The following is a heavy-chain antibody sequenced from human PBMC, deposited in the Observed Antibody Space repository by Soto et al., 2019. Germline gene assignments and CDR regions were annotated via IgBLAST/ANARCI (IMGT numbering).Heavy chain of an antibody. CDR3: ARLQLGIGDAFDI. CDR2: IYYSGST. J-gene: IGHJ3*02. Sequence: SETLSLTCTVSGGSISSYYWSWIRQPPGKGLEWIGYIYYSGSTNYNPSLKSRVTISVDTSKNQFSLKLSSVTAADTAVYYCARLQLGIGDAFDIWGQGTMVTVSS. CDR1: GGSISSYY. D-gene: IGHD7-27*01. V-gene: IGHV4-59*01.